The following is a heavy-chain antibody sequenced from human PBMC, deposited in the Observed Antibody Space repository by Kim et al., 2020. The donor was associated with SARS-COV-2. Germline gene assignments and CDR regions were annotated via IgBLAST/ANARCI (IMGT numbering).Heavy chain of an antibody. CDR3: ARDDIVVVVAAYYYYYGMDV. Sequence: GGSLRLSCAASGFTFSSYSMNWVRQAPGKGLEWVSSISSSSSYIYYADSVKGRFTISRDNAKNSLYLQMNSLRAEDTAVYYCARDDIVVVVAAYYYYYGMDVWGQGTTVTVSS. CDR1: GFTFSSYS. D-gene: IGHD2-15*01. J-gene: IGHJ6*02. CDR2: ISSSSSYI. V-gene: IGHV3-21*01.